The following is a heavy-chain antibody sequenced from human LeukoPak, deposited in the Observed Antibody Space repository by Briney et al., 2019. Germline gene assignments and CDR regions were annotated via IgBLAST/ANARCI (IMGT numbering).Heavy chain of an antibody. D-gene: IGHD6-19*01. CDR2: IYYSGST. CDR1: GGSISSYY. J-gene: IGHJ4*02. V-gene: IGHV4-59*12. Sequence: SETLSLTCTVSGGSISSYYWSWIRQPPGKGLEWIGYIYYSGSTNYNPSLKSRVTISVDTSKNQFSLKLSSVTAADTAVYYCARDGPVAGPFDYWGQGTLVTVSS. CDR3: ARDGPVAGPFDY.